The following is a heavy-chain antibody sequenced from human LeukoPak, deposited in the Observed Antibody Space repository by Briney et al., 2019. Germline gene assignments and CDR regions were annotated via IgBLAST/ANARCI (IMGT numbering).Heavy chain of an antibody. CDR1: GGSISSYY. V-gene: IGHV4-59*08. CDR3: AGHFVTYPHYFDY. J-gene: IGHJ4*02. Sequence: SETLSLTCSVSGGSISSYYWSWIRQPPGKGLEWIAFIYYSGSTKYNPSLKSRVTISVDTSKNQFSLRLSSVTAADTAVYYCAGHFVTYPHYFDYWGQGTLVIVSS. D-gene: IGHD2-21*01. CDR2: IYYSGST.